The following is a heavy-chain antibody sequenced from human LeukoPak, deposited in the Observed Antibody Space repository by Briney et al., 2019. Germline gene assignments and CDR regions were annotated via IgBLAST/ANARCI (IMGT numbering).Heavy chain of an antibody. J-gene: IGHJ4*02. V-gene: IGHV3-21*01. CDR1: GFTFSSYS. D-gene: IGHD2-15*01. Sequence: GGSLRLSCAASGFTFSSYSMNWVRQAPGKGLEWVSSISSSSNYIYYADSVKGRFTISRDNAKNSLYLQMNSLRAEDTAVYYCARLSWSIGVVVAATHFDYWGQGTLVTVSS. CDR2: ISSSSNYI. CDR3: ARLSWSIGVVVAATHFDY.